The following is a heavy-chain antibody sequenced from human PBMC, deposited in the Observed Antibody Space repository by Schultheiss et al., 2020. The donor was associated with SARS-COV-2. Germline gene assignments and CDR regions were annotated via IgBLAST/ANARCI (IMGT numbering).Heavy chain of an antibody. CDR3: ARIGTAMGSFDY. J-gene: IGHJ4*02. CDR1: GFSLSTSGVG. Sequence: SGPTLVKPTQTLTLTCTFSGFSLSTSGVGVGWIRQPPGKALEWLALIYWDDDKRYSPSLKSRLTITKDTSKSQVVLTMTNMDPVDTATYYCARIGTAMGSFDYWGQGTLVTVSS. V-gene: IGHV2-5*02. CDR2: IYWDDDK. D-gene: IGHD5-18*01.